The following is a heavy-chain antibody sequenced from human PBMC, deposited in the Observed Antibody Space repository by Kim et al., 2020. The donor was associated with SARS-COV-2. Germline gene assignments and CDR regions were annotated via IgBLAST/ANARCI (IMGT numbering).Heavy chain of an antibody. J-gene: IGHJ4*02. CDR3: AKALPTYYDGSSGFYPFDY. Sequence: GGSLRLSCAASGFTFSSYAMSWVRQAPGKGLEWVSAISGSGGSTYYADSVKGRFTISRDNSKNTLYLQMNSLRAEDTAVYYCAKALPTYYDGSSGFYPFDYWGQGTLVTVSS. D-gene: IGHD3-22*01. V-gene: IGHV3-23*01. CDR1: GFTFSSYA. CDR2: ISGSGGST.